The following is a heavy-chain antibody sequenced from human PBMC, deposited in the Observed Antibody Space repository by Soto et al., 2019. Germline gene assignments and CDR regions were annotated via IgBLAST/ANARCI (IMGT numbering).Heavy chain of an antibody. CDR1: GFTFSSYA. CDR2: ISGSGSTI. J-gene: IGHJ4*02. V-gene: IGHV3-23*01. CDR3: AKVFYYYDSSGYYYFDY. Sequence: GGSLRLSCAASGFTFSSYAVSWVRQAPGKGPEWISSISGSGSTIYYADSVKGRFTISRDNSKNTLYLQMSSLRAEDTAVYYCAKVFYYYDSSGYYYFDYWGQGTLVTSPQ. D-gene: IGHD3-22*01.